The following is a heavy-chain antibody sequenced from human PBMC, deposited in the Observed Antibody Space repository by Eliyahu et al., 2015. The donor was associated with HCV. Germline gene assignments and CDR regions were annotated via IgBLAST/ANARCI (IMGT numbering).Heavy chain of an antibody. D-gene: IGHD2-2*01. J-gene: IGHJ4*02. CDR2: IRGSGSDI. Sequence: EVQLVESGGGLVKPGGSLRLSCAASGFTFSYYNMNWVRQAPGKGLEWVSSIRGSGSDIFFADSVKGRFTISRDNAKNSLYLQMNSLRAEDTAVYYCARDGSTTCSFEECWGQGTLVTVSS. CDR1: GFTFSYYN. V-gene: IGHV3-21*06. CDR3: ARDGSTTCSFEEC.